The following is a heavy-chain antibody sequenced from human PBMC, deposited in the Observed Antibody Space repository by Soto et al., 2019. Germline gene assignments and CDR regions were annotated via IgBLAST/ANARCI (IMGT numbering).Heavy chain of an antibody. CDR3: ATSGGGWYLY. D-gene: IGHD6-19*01. CDR1: YD. V-gene: IGHV1-8*01. J-gene: IGHJ4*01. CDR2: LNPNSGDT. Sequence: YDINWVRQATGQGLEWMGWLNPNSGDTGYAQKFQGRVTLTRNTSINTAYIELSSLTSDDTAVYYCATSGGGWYLYWG.